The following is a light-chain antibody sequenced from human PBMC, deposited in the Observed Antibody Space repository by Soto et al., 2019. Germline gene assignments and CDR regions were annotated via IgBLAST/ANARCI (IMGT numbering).Light chain of an antibody. CDR1: SSDVGGYDF. J-gene: IGLJ2*01. V-gene: IGLV2-14*01. CDR2: AVS. CDR3: NSYPITAGVV. Sequence: QSALTQPASVSGSPGQSITISCTGTSSDVGGYDFVSWYQQYPGKAPKLIIYAVSDRPSGVSNRFSGSKSGNTASLTISGLQSEDEADYYCNSYPITAGVVFGGGTQLTVL.